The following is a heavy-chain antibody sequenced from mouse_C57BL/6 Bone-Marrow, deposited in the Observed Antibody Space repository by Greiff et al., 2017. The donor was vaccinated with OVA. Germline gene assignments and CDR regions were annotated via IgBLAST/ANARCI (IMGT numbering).Heavy chain of an antibody. CDR3: ARPGYYAMDD. Sequence: QVQPQQSGAELAKPGASVKLSCKAFCFTFPSYWMHWVKQRPGQGLEWIGYINPSSGYTKYNQKFKDKATLTADKSPSTAYLQLGSLTDEDSAVYYCARPGYYAMDDWGQGASVTVAS. V-gene: IGHV1-7*01. CDR1: CFTFPSYW. J-gene: IGHJ4*01. CDR2: INPSSGYT. D-gene: IGHD4-1*01.